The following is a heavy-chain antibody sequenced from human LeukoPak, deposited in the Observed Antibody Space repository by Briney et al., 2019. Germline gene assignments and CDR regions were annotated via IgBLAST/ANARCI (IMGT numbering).Heavy chain of an antibody. Sequence: GGSLRLSCAASGFTFSSYAMSWVRQAPGKGLEWVSAISGSGGSTYYADSVKGRFTISRDNSKNTLYLQMNSLRAEDTAVYYCAKSKGFYYYYYGMDVWGQGTTVTVSS. V-gene: IGHV3-23*01. CDR2: ISGSGGST. J-gene: IGHJ6*02. D-gene: IGHD3/OR15-3a*01. CDR1: GFTFSSYA. CDR3: AKSKGFYYYYYGMDV.